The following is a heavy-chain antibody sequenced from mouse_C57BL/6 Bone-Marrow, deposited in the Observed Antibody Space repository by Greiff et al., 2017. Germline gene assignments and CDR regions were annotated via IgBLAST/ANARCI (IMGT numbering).Heavy chain of an antibody. V-gene: IGHV14-4*01. CDR1: GFNIKDDY. CDR2: IDPENGDT. J-gene: IGHJ4*01. Sequence: VQLKDSGAELVRPGASVKLSCTASGFNIKDDYMHWVKQRPEQGLEWIGWIDPENGDTEYASKFQGKATITADTSSNTAYLQLSSLTSEDTAVYYCTPYYGNYLYAMDYWGQGTSVTVSS. D-gene: IGHD2-10*01. CDR3: TPYYGNYLYAMDY.